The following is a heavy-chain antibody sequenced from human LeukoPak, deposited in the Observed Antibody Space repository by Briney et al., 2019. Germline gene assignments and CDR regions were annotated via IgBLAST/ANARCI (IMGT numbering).Heavy chain of an antibody. Sequence: ASVKVSCKASVYTFTGYAIHWVRQAPGQGLEWMGWINPEKRDTGYAHKFQGRVTMTSDTSISTAYMELSSRRSDDAAVYYCAKKVRGPSHPLDFWGQGTLVTVSS. CDR2: INPEKRDT. V-gene: IGHV1-2*02. D-gene: IGHD5-12*01. CDR1: VYTFTGYA. J-gene: IGHJ4*02. CDR3: AKKVRGPSHPLDF.